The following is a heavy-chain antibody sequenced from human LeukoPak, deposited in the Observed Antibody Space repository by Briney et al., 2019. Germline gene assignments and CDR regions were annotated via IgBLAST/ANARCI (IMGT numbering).Heavy chain of an antibody. CDR1: GGTFSSYA. Sequence: ASVKVSCKASGGTFSSYAISWVRQAPRQGLEWMGWINPNSGGTNSAQKFQGRVTMTRDTSINTAYMELSSLRSDDTAVYYCTRAASGTYSFDYWGQGALVTVSS. J-gene: IGHJ4*02. D-gene: IGHD6-13*01. CDR2: INPNSGGT. V-gene: IGHV1-2*02. CDR3: TRAASGTYSFDY.